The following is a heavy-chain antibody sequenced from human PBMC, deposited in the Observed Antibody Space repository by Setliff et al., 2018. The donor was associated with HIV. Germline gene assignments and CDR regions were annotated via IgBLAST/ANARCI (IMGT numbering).Heavy chain of an antibody. CDR1: GFTFSDYY. D-gene: IGHD3-22*01. CDR3: ARASYYYDSSGWVDY. Sequence: GGSLRLSCAASGFTFSDYYMSWIRQAPGKGLEWVSYISSSSSYTNYADSVKGRFTISRDNAKNSLYLQMSSLRAEDTAVYYCARASYYYDSSGWVDYWGQGTLVTVSS. CDR2: ISSSSSYT. J-gene: IGHJ4*02. V-gene: IGHV3-11*03.